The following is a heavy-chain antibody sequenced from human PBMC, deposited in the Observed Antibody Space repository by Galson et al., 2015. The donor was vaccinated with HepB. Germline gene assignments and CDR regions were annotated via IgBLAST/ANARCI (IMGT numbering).Heavy chain of an antibody. V-gene: IGHV3-23*01. J-gene: IGHJ3*02. CDR3: AKGYCSGGSCRHDAFDI. D-gene: IGHD2-15*01. CDR1: GFTFSSYA. CDR2: ISGSGGST. Sequence: SLRLSCAASGFTFSSYAMSWVRQAPGKGLEWVSAISGSGGSTYYADSVKGRFTISRDNSKNTLYLQMNSLRAEDTAVYYCAKGYCSGGSCRHDAFDIWGQGTMVTVSS.